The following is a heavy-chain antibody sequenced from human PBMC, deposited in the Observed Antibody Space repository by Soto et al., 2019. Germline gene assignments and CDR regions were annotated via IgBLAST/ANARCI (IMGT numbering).Heavy chain of an antibody. D-gene: IGHD6-13*01. J-gene: IGHJ4*02. V-gene: IGHV3-23*01. CDR3: AKKWDLAAPPGGVDY. Sequence: PGGSLRLSCAASGFTFNSYTMAWVRQAPGKGLEWVSAISGSGGSTYYADSVKGRFTISRDNSKNTLYLQMNSLRADDTAVYYCAKKWDLAAPPGGVDYWGLGTLVTVSS. CDR2: ISGSGGST. CDR1: GFTFNSYT.